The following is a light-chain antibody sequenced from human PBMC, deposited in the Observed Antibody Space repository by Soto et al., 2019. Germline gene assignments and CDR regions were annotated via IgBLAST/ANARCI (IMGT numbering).Light chain of an antibody. CDR2: AAS. Sequence: IKLTQSPSSLSASVGGTVTITCRANEGINTYLAWYQQKPGKAPKFLIYAASTLQGGVPSRFSGSGSGTDFTLTISSLQPEDVATYYCQQLDSYPITLVQGTRLEIK. CDR3: QQLDSYPIT. V-gene: IGKV1-9*01. CDR1: EGINTY. J-gene: IGKJ5*01.